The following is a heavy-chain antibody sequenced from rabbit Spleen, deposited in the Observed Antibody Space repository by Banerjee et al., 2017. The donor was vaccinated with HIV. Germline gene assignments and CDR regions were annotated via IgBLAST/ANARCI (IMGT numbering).Heavy chain of an antibody. J-gene: IGHJ4*01. Sequence: QEQLVESGGGLVRPEGSLKLSCTASGLDFSSSDWICWVRQAPGKGLEWIACMHAGSTGRTDYASWANARFTISKTSSTTVTLQMTSLTTADTARYFCARDLAGAVGWNFDLWGQGTLVTVS. CDR3: ARDLAGAVGWNFDL. V-gene: IGHV1S45*01. CDR1: GLDFSSSDW. D-gene: IGHD4-1*01. CDR2: MHAGSTGRT.